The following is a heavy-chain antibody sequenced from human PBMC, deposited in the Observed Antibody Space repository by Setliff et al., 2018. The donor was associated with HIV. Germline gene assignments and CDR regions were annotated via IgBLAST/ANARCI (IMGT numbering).Heavy chain of an antibody. Sequence: PSETLSLTCAVSGGSISSGSYCWGWVRQSPGKGLEWIGTISYSGNAYYNPSLKSRVTISVDTSKSQFSLNVKSMTAADTAIYYCARRGSSWYSHWFDPWGQGTLVTVSS. CDR2: ISYSGNA. D-gene: IGHD6-13*01. CDR1: GGSISSGSYC. CDR3: ARRGSSWYSHWFDP. J-gene: IGHJ5*02. V-gene: IGHV4-39*01.